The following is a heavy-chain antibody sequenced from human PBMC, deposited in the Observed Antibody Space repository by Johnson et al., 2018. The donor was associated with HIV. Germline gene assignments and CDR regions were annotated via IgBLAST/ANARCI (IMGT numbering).Heavy chain of an antibody. Sequence: QVQLVESGGGVVQPGRSLRLSCAASGFTFSSYGMHWVRQAPGKGLEWVAVISYDGSNKYYADSVKGRFTISRDNSKNTLYLQMNSLRAEETAVYYCSNVGSSSTAFDIWGQGTMVTVSS. J-gene: IGHJ3*02. CDR1: GFTFSSYG. CDR2: ISYDGSNK. D-gene: IGHD6-6*01. V-gene: IGHV3-30*18. CDR3: SNVGSSSTAFDI.